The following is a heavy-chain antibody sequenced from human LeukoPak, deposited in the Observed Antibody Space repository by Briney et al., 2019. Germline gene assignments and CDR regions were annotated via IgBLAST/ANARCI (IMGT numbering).Heavy chain of an antibody. CDR2: ISSSSSYI. CDR1: GFTFSSYS. D-gene: IGHD2-2*01. CDR3: ARAPLHLAMYHYFDY. V-gene: IGHV3-21*01. Sequence: GGSLRLSCVVSGFTFSSYSVNWVRQSPGKGLEWVSYISSSSSYIHYADSVKGRFTISRDNAKKSLYLQMNSLRAEDTAVYYCARAPLHLAMYHYFDYWGQGTLVTASS. J-gene: IGHJ4*02.